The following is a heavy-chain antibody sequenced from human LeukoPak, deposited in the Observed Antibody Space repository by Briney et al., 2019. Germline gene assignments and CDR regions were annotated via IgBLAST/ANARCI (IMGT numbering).Heavy chain of an antibody. V-gene: IGHV4-34*01. J-gene: IGHJ4*02. CDR2: IHPSGGT. Sequence: PSETLSLTCAISGGSFSHYYWSWIRQPPGKGLEWVGEIHPSGGTSFNPSLESRVSISKDTSKNQFSLKLTSVPAADTAVYYCSRGSDESKTGDYWGQGTLVTVSS. D-gene: IGHD6-25*01. CDR3: SRGSDESKTGDY. CDR1: GGSFSHYY.